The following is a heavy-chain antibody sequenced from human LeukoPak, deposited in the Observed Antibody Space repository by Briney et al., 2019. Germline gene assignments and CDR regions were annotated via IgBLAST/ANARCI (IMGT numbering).Heavy chain of an antibody. D-gene: IGHD2-2*03. V-gene: IGHV4-61*02. CDR3: ARDGYCSSTSCYVDWYFDL. Sequence: SQTLSLTCTVSGGSISSGSYYWSWIRQPAGTGLEWIGRIYTSGSTNYNPSLKSRVTMSVDTSKNQFSLKLSSVTAADTAVYYCARDGYCSSTSCYVDWYFDLWGRGTLVTVSS. J-gene: IGHJ2*01. CDR2: IYTSGST. CDR1: GGSISSGSYY.